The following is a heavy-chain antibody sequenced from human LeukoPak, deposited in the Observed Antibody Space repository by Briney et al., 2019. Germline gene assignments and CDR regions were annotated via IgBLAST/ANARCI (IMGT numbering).Heavy chain of an antibody. CDR3: ATERNWVFDY. J-gene: IGHJ4*02. CDR2: ITGSVVST. Sequence: GGSLRLSCAASGFTFSSYAMSWVRQAPGKGLEWVSAITGSVVSTYYADSLKGRFTLSTDNSKNTLYLQMNSLRAEDTAVYYFATERNWVFDYWGQGTLVTVSS. D-gene: IGHD7-27*01. CDR1: GFTFSSYA. V-gene: IGHV3-23*01.